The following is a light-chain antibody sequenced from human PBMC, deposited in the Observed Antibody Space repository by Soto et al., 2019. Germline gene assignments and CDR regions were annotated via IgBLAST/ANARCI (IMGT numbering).Light chain of an antibody. CDR1: QSVSGSY. CDR3: QQHDSSPRT. Sequence: EIVLTQSPGTLSLSPGERATLSCRASQSVSGSYLAWSQQRPGQAPRLLIYGASHRSTGIQARFSGSGSGTDFTLTISRLEPEASAVYYCQQHDSSPRTFGQGTKLEIK. CDR2: GAS. V-gene: IGKV3-20*01. J-gene: IGKJ2*01.